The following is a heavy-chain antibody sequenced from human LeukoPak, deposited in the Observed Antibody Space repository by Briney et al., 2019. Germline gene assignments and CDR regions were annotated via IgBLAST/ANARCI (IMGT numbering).Heavy chain of an antibody. V-gene: IGHV3-48*04. Sequence: GGSLRLSCEASGFTFKEYSISWVRQAPGRGLEWIVYVSGSSTAIYHADSVEGRFTISRDNGKNSVYLQMTNLRGEDTAVYFCAREPRYSHYYLDVWGKGTTVTVSS. CDR1: GFTFKEYS. D-gene: IGHD5-18*01. J-gene: IGHJ6*03. CDR3: AREPRYSHYYLDV. CDR2: VSGSSTAI.